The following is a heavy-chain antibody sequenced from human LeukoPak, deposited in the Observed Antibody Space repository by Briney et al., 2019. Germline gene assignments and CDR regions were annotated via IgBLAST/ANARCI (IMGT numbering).Heavy chain of an antibody. Sequence: GGSLRPSCAASGFTFSSYAMSGVRQAPGKGLEWVSAISGSGGSTYYADSVKGRFTISRDNSKNTLYLQMNSLRAEDTAVYYCARENGGGYFDYWGQGTLVTVSS. V-gene: IGHV3-23*01. CDR1: GFTFSSYA. D-gene: IGHD2-15*01. CDR2: ISGSGGST. J-gene: IGHJ4*02. CDR3: ARENGGGYFDY.